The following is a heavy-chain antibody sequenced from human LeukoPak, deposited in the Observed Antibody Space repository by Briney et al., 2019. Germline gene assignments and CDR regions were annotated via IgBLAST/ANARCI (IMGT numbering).Heavy chain of an antibody. CDR1: GGSFSSYY. D-gene: IGHD4-11*01. CDR2: IYYSGST. V-gene: IGHV4-59*01. J-gene: IGHJ4*02. Sequence: SETLSLTCAVYGGSFSSYYWNWIRQPPGKGLEWIGYIYYSGSTNYNPSLKSRVTISVDTSKNQFSLKLRSVTAADTAVYYCAREGVTMIDYWGQGTLVTVSS. CDR3: AREGVTMIDY.